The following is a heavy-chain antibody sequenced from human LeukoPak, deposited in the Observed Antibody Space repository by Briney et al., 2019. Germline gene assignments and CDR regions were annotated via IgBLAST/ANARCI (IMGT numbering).Heavy chain of an antibody. J-gene: IGHJ6*03. V-gene: IGHV4-34*01. Sequence: SETLSLTCAVYGGSFGDYSWTWIRQAPGEGLEWIGEINHNGGTNHNPSLVSRVIMSVDTSKNQFSLKVSSVTAADTAVYYCARVAYRYSINDWSRTGLGAYATKYYYYMDVWGKGTTVTVSS. CDR3: ARVAYRYSINDWSRTGLGAYATKYYYYMDV. D-gene: IGHD3-9*01. CDR2: INHNGGT. CDR1: GGSFGDYS.